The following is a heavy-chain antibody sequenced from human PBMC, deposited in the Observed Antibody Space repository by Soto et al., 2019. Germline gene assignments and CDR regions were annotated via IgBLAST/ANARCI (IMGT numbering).Heavy chain of an antibody. CDR2: ISYDASAS. CDR1: GITFSAYA. J-gene: IGHJ4*02. CDR3: VRDDNDGSGRFDY. V-gene: IGHV3-30-3*01. D-gene: IGHD3-22*01. Sequence: QVQLVESGGGVVQPGTSLRLSCAASGITFSAYALHWVRQAPGKGLEWVARISYDASASSNADSVKGRFTISRDNSRSTRYLQMNSLRTEDTAIYYWVRDDNDGSGRFDYWGQGALVTVSS.